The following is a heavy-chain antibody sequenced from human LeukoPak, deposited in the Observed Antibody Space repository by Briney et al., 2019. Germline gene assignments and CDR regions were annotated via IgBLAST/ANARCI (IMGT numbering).Heavy chain of an antibody. D-gene: IGHD4-23*01. CDR2: IYSGGGT. Sequence: GGSLRLSCAASGFTVSSNYMTWVRQAPGKGLEWVSVIYSGGGTNYADSVKGRFTISRDNSKNTLYLQMNSLRAEDTAFYYCARARGDYGGDTGPFDYWGQGTLVTVSS. V-gene: IGHV3-53*01. J-gene: IGHJ4*02. CDR3: ARARGDYGGDTGPFDY. CDR1: GFTVSSNY.